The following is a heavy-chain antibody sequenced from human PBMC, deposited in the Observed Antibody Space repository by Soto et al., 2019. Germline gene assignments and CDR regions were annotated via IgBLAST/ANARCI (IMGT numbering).Heavy chain of an antibody. CDR3: ARDRGGYCSGGSCSEAWFDP. D-gene: IGHD2-15*01. J-gene: IGHJ5*02. CDR2: INSGNGYT. CDR1: GYTFSSYP. V-gene: IGHV1-3*05. Sequence: QVQLVQSGAEEKRPGASVKISCKASGYTFSSYPIHWVRQAPGHRLEWMGWINSGNGYTKYSQKFQARVSITRDTSASTAYMQLTSLRSEDTPVYYCARDRGGYCSGGSCSEAWFDPWGQGTMVTVSS.